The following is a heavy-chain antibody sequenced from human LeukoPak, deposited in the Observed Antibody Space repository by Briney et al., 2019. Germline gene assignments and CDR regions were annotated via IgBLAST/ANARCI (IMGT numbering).Heavy chain of an antibody. D-gene: IGHD2-21*02. V-gene: IGHV4-30-4*01. Sequence: SQTLSLTCTVSGGSISSGDYYWSWIRQPPGKGLEWIGEIIHSGSTNYNPSLKSRVTISVDTSKNQFSLKLSSVTAADTAVYYCARAPCGGDCYSDYWGQGTLVTVSS. CDR1: GGSISSGDYY. CDR3: ARAPCGGDCYSDY. CDR2: IIHSGST. J-gene: IGHJ4*02.